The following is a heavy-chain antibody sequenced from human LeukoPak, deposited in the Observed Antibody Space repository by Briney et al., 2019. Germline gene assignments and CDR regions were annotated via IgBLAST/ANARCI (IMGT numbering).Heavy chain of an antibody. CDR2: ISAYNGNT. Sequence: ASVKVSCKASGYTFISYGISWVRQAPGQGLEWMGWISAYNGNTSYAQKLQGRVTTTTDTSTSTAYMELRSLRSDDTAVYYCARVYYDFWSGYEYDAFDIWGQGTMVTVSS. J-gene: IGHJ3*02. D-gene: IGHD3-3*01. CDR1: GYTFISYG. CDR3: ARVYYDFWSGYEYDAFDI. V-gene: IGHV1-18*01.